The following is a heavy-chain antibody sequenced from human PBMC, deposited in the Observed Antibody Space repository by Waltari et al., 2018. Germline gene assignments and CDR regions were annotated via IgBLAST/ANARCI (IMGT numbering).Heavy chain of an antibody. V-gene: IGHV3-23*01. D-gene: IGHD3-10*01. J-gene: IGHJ3*02. CDR1: GFTFSSYA. Sequence: EVQLLESGGGLVQPGGSLRLSCAASGFTFSSYAMSWVRQAPGKGLEWVSAICGSGGSTYYADSVKGRFTISRDNSKNTLYLQMNSLRAEDTAVYYCAKVTDQFNRDRFGAFDIWGQGTMVTVSS. CDR2: ICGSGGST. CDR3: AKVTDQFNRDRFGAFDI.